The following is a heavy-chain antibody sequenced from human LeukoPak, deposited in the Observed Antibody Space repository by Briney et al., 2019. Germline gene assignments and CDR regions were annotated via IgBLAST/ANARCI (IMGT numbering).Heavy chain of an antibody. CDR1: GFTFSSYA. J-gene: IGHJ5*02. CDR3: AKVSSSTRTRAFDP. Sequence: GGSLRLSCAASGFTFSSYAMSWVRQAPGKGLEWVSAISGSGGSTHYADSVKGRFTISRDNSKNTLYLQMNSLRAEDTAVYYCAKVSSSTRTRAFDPWGQGTLVTVSS. CDR2: ISGSGGST. V-gene: IGHV3-23*01. D-gene: IGHD6-13*01.